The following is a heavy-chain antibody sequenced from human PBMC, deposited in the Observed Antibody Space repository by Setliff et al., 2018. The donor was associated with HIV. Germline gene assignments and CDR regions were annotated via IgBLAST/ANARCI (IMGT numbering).Heavy chain of an antibody. J-gene: IGHJ4*02. D-gene: IGHD6-19*01. V-gene: IGHV4-4*02. CDR3: ARDTSSGWSYYFDY. Sequence: KASETLSLTCGVSGGSINSSSWWSWVRQPPGKGLEWIGQIYHSGSAHYNPSLKSRVAISLAKSRKQFSLKMTSVTAADTAVYYCARDTSSGWSYYFDYWGQGALVTVSS. CDR2: IYHSGSA. CDR1: GGSINSSSW.